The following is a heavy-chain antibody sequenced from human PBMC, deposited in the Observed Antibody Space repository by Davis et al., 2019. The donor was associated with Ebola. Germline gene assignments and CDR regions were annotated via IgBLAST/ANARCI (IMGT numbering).Heavy chain of an antibody. CDR2: TYYRSKWYN. CDR1: GDSVSRNTAA. V-gene: IGHV6-1*01. J-gene: IGHJ4*02. Sequence: HSQTLSLTCAISGDSVSRNTAAWNWIRQSPSRGLEWLGRTYYRSKWYNDYGVSVKSRITFNPDTSKNQFSLQLNSVTPEDSAVYYCARDHLGAGPPLDYWGQGTLVTVSS. D-gene: IGHD1-26*01. CDR3: ARDHLGAGPPLDY.